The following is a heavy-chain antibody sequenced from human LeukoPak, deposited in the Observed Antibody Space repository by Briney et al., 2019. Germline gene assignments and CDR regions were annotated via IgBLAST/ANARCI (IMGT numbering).Heavy chain of an antibody. D-gene: IGHD2-15*01. CDR1: GFTFSSSA. Sequence: GGSLRLSCAASGFTFSSSAMSWVRQAPGKGLEWVSAISNNGGYTYYADSVQGRFTISRDNSKSTLCLQMNSLRAGDTAVYYCAKQLGYCSDGSCYSPYWGQGTLVTVSS. J-gene: IGHJ4*02. CDR3: AKQLGYCSDGSCYSPY. V-gene: IGHV3-23*01. CDR2: ISNNGGYT.